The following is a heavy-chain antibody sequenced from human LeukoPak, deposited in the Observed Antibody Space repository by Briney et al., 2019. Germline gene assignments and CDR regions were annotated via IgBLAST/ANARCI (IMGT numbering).Heavy chain of an antibody. Sequence: PSETLSLTCTVSGVSIRSTSYYWGWIRQPPGKGLEWIGSIYFSGNTYYNPSLKTRVTISIDTSKNQFSLKLTSVTAADTAIFYCASGYFVRTFDFWGQGALGTVSS. J-gene: IGHJ4*02. V-gene: IGHV4-39*01. D-gene: IGHD2-2*03. CDR1: GVSIRSTSYY. CDR3: ASGYFVRTFDF. CDR2: IYFSGNT.